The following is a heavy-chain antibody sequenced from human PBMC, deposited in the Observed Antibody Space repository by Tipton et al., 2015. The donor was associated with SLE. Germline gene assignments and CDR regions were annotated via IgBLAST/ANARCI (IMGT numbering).Heavy chain of an antibody. V-gene: IGHV4-4*08. Sequence: TLSLTCTVSGGSISSYYWSWVRQPPGKGLEWIGHIYTSGSTNYNPSLKSRVTISVDTSKNQFPRKLSSVPAAGTAVYYCACEDYGDYGGYYYYYGMDVWGQGTTVTVSS. CDR1: GGSISSYY. D-gene: IGHD4-17*01. J-gene: IGHJ6*02. CDR2: IYTSGST. CDR3: ACEDYGDYGGYYYYYGMDV.